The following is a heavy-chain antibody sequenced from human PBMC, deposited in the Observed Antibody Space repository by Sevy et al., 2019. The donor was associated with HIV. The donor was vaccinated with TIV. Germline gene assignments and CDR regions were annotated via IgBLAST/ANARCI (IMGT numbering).Heavy chain of an antibody. J-gene: IGHJ5*02. Sequence: SETLSLTCSVSYGPISAYYWNWIRQSPGKGLEWIGSIHYTGSTDYNPSLKSRVTMSLDTSKNQFSLQLKSVTAADTALYYCARAPPVRSGDDSLNWFDPWGQGTVVTVSS. CDR2: IHYTGST. CDR3: ARAPPVRSGDDSLNWFDP. V-gene: IGHV4-59*12. CDR1: YGPISAYY. D-gene: IGHD2-21*02.